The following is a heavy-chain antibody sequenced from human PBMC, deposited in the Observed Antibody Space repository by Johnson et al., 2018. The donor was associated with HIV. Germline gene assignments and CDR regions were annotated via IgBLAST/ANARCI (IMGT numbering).Heavy chain of an antibody. V-gene: IGHV3-30*02. CDR1: AFTFSSYG. CDR3: AKATSSGYYHDAFDI. J-gene: IGHJ3*02. D-gene: IGHD3-22*01. CDR2: IRYDGSNK. Sequence: QVQLVESGGGLVKPGGSLRLSCAASAFTFSSYGMHWVRQAPGKGLEWVAFIRYDGSNKYYADSVKGRFTISRDNSKNTLYLQMNSLRAEDTAVYYCAKATSSGYYHDAFDIWGQGTMVTVSS.